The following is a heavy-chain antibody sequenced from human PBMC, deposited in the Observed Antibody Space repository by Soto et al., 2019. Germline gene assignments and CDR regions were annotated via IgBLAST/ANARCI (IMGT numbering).Heavy chain of an antibody. D-gene: IGHD2-2*01. CDR2: ISGYNGNT. J-gene: IGHJ5*02. V-gene: IGHV1-18*01. CDR1: GYIFINYG. Sequence: GASVKVSCKASGYIFINYGITWVRQAPGQGLEWMGWISGYNGNTKYADKLQGRVTMTTDTLTTTAYMELRSLRSDDTAVYYCARDEVPAANWLDRWGQGTLVTVSS. CDR3: ARDEVPAANWLDR.